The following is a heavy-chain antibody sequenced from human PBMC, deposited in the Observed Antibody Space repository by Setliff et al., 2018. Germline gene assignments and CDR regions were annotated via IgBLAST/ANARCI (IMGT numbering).Heavy chain of an antibody. J-gene: IGHJ6*03. Sequence: SLKISCKAAGYSFTKYWIGWVRQMPGKGLEWMGIIDPADSDTTYSPSFQGQVTISADKSIGTAYLQWSSLKASDTAIYYCARRGWGSSSGDCYSSKGCYYYYMDVWGKGTTVTVS. CDR1: GYSFTKYW. CDR2: IDPADSDT. V-gene: IGHV5-51*01. D-gene: IGHD2-21*02. CDR3: ARRGWGSSSGDCYSSKGCYYYYMDV.